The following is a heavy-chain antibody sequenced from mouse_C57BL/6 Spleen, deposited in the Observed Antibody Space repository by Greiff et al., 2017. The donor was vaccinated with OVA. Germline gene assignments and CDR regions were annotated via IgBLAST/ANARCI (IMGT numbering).Heavy chain of an antibody. J-gene: IGHJ4*01. D-gene: IGHD2-1*01. CDR2: ISNGGSYT. CDR1: GFTFSSYA. CDR3: ERDSPYGNLTMDY. V-gene: IGHV5-4*01. Sequence: EVMLVESGGGLVKPGGSLKLSCAASGFTFSSYAMSWVRQTPEKRLEWVATISNGGSYTYYPENVKGGITNSRENAKNNLSLQMSHLQSEDTDMYYCERDSPYGNLTMDYWGQGTSVTVSS.